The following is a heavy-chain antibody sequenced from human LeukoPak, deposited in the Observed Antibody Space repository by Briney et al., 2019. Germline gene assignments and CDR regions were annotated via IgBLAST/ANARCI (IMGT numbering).Heavy chain of an antibody. Sequence: PGGSLRLSCTASGFTFSSYGMHWVRQAPGKGLEWVAFIRYDGSNKYYADSVKGRFTISRDNSKNTQYLQMNSLRAEDTAVYYCAKDLYQQWLVQGVDYWGQGTLVTVSS. D-gene: IGHD6-19*01. CDR1: GFTFSSYG. J-gene: IGHJ4*02. V-gene: IGHV3-30*02. CDR2: IRYDGSNK. CDR3: AKDLYQQWLVQGVDY.